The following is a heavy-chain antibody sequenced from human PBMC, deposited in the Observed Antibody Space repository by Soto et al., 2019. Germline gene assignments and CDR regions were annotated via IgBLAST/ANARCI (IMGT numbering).Heavy chain of an antibody. V-gene: IGHV4-59*01. CDR2: IYYSGST. D-gene: IGHD2-2*01. CDR3: ARVMKVPATAFAAFDI. J-gene: IGHJ3*02. CDR1: GGSISSYY. Sequence: PSETLSLTCTVSGGSISSYYWSWIRQPLGKGLEWIGYIYYSGSTNYNPSLKSRVTISVDTSKNQFSLKLSSVTAADTAVYYCARVMKVPATAFAAFDIWGQGTMVTVSS.